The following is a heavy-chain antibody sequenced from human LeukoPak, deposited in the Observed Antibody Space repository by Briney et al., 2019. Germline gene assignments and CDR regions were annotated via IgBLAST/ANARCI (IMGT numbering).Heavy chain of an antibody. CDR2: IYSGGST. CDR1: GFTVSSNY. Sequence: GGSLRLSCAASGFTVSSNYMSWVRQAPGKGLEWVSVIYSGGSTYYADSVKGRFTISRDNDKNSLYLQMNSLRPEDTAVYFCARDRHVPGLYYYYMDVWGKGTTVTVSS. V-gene: IGHV3-66*01. CDR3: ARDRHVPGLYYYYMDV. D-gene: IGHD6-6*01. J-gene: IGHJ6*03.